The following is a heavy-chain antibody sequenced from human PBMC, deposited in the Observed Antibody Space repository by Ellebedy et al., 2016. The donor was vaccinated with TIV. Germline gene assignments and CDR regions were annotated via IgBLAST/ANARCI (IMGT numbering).Heavy chain of an antibody. CDR1: GDSISSGRYY. Sequence: MPSETLSLTCTVSGDSISSGRYYWGWIRQTPGKGLELIGSIDYSVSTYYNPSLKSRVTISVDMSKNQFSLKLSSVTAADTAMYYCARSRLSPYYDTSGYYWWGQGTLVTVSS. V-gene: IGHV4-39*07. J-gene: IGHJ4*02. CDR2: IDYSVST. D-gene: IGHD3-22*01. CDR3: ARSRLSPYYDTSGYYW.